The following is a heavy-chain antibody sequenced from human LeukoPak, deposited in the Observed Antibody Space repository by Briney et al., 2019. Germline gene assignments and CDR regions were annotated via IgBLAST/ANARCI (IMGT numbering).Heavy chain of an antibody. D-gene: IGHD5-24*01. V-gene: IGHV5-51*01. CDR2: IYPGDSDT. CDR3: ARPRDGYNLVFDY. Sequence: GESLKISCKGSGYGFTSYWIGWVRQMPGKGLEWMGFIYPGDSDTRYSPSFQGQVTISADKSISTAYLQWSSLKASDTAMYYCARPRDGYNLVFDYWGQGTLVTVSS. J-gene: IGHJ4*02. CDR1: GYGFTSYW.